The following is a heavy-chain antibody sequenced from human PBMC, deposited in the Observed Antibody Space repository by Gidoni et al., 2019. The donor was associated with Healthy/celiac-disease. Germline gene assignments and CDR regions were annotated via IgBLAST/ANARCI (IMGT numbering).Heavy chain of an antibody. CDR2: IIPILGIA. J-gene: IGHJ4*02. Sequence: QVQLVQSGAEVKKPGSSVKVSCTASGGTFSSYTISWVRQAPGQGLEWMGRIIPILGIANYAQKFQGRVTITADKSTSTAYMELSSLRSEDTAVYYCARDPAFYYDSSGYYWDYWGQGTLVTVSS. D-gene: IGHD3-22*01. CDR1: GGTFSSYT. V-gene: IGHV1-69*08. CDR3: ARDPAFYYDSSGYYWDY.